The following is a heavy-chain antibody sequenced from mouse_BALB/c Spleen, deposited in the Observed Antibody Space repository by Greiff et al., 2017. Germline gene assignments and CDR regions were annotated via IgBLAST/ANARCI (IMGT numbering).Heavy chain of an antibody. CDR2: IDPSDSYT. CDR1: GYTFTSYW. Sequence: VQLQQPGAELVKPGASVKLSCKASGYTFTSYWMHWVKQRPGQGLEWIGEIDPSDSYTNYNQKFKGKATLTVDKSSSTAYMQLSSLTSEDSAVYYCARDGNYEFEAMDYWGQGTSVTVSS. V-gene: IGHV1-69*02. CDR3: ARDGNYEFEAMDY. D-gene: IGHD2-1*01. J-gene: IGHJ4*01.